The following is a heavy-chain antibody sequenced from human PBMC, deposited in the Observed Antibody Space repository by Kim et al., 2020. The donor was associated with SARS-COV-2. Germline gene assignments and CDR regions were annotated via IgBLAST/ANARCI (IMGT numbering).Heavy chain of an antibody. Sequence: SETLSLTCTVSGGSISSSSYYWGWIRQPPGKGLEWIGSIYYSGSTYYNPSLKSRVTISVDTSKNQFSLKLSSVTAADTAVYYCASPNWNYGFGMDVWGQGTTVTVSS. CDR2: IYYSGST. V-gene: IGHV4-39*01. CDR3: ASPNWNYGFGMDV. D-gene: IGHD1-7*01. J-gene: IGHJ6*02. CDR1: GGSISSSSYY.